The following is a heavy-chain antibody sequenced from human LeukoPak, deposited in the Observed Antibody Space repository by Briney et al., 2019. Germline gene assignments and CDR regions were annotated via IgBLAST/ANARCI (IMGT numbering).Heavy chain of an antibody. D-gene: IGHD5-12*01. CDR2: ISDSGSA. V-gene: IGHV4-59*01. CDR3: ATDKGYHYY. J-gene: IGHJ4*02. Sequence: FETLSLTCTVSGGSISNYYWTWIRQPPGKGLEWVGHISDSGSAKSNPSLKSRVTISEYTYKNQVSLNLGSVTAADTAVYYCATDKGYHYYWGQGTLVTVSS. CDR1: GGSISNYY.